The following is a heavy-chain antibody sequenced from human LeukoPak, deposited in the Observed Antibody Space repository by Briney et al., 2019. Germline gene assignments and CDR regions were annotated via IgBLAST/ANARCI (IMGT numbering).Heavy chain of an antibody. D-gene: IGHD1-1*01. J-gene: IGHJ3*02. CDR1: GFTFSSYS. Sequence: PGGSLRLSCAASGFTFSSYSMNWVRQAPGKGLEWVSSISSSSSSYIYYADSVKGRFTISRDNAKNSLYLQMNSLRAEDTAVYYCARSVKQTGTTRHAFDIWGQGTMVTVSS. CDR2: ISSSSSSYI. V-gene: IGHV3-21*01. CDR3: ARSVKQTGTTRHAFDI.